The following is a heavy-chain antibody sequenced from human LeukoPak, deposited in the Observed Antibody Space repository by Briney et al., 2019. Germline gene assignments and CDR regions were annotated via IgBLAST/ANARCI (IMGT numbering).Heavy chain of an antibody. CDR2: ISSSSTTT. Sequence: PGGSLRLSCAASGFTFSGYSMNWVRQAPGKGLEWGSYISSSSTTTYYADSVKGGVTISRENAKNSLYLQMNSLSAEDTAVYYCARDRGYYDNLDAFDIWGQGTMVTVSS. CDR3: ARDRGYYDNLDAFDI. D-gene: IGHD3-22*01. V-gene: IGHV3-48*01. J-gene: IGHJ3*02. CDR1: GFTFSGYS.